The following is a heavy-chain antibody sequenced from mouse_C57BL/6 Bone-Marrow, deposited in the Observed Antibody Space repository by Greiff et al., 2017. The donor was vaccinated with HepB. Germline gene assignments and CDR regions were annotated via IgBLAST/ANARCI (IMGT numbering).Heavy chain of an antibody. D-gene: IGHD1-1*01. V-gene: IGHV5-4*03. CDR1: GFTFSSYA. CDR2: ISDGGSYT. Sequence: EVKLVESGGGLVKPGGSLKLSCAASGFTFSSYAMSWVRQTPEKRLEWVATISDGGSYTYYPDNVKGRFTISRDNAKNNLYLQMSHLKSEDTAMYYCARVIYYYGSSWYFDVWGTGTTVTVSS. J-gene: IGHJ1*03. CDR3: ARVIYYYGSSWYFDV.